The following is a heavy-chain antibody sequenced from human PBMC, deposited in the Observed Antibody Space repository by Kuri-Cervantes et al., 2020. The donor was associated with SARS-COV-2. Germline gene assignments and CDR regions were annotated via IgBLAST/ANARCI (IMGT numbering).Heavy chain of an antibody. CDR2: INPSGGST. V-gene: IGHV1-46*01. Sequence: ASVKVSCKASGYTFTSYDINWVRQAPGQGLEWMGIINPSGGSTSYAQKFQGRVTITADRSTSTAYMELSSLRSEDTPVYYCARDYGSGSYYSDYFDYWGQGTLVTVSS. CDR1: GYTFTSYD. J-gene: IGHJ4*02. CDR3: ARDYGSGSYYSDYFDY. D-gene: IGHD3-10*01.